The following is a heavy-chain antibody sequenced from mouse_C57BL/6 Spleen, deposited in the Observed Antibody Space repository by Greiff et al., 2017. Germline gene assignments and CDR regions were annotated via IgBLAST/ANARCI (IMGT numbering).Heavy chain of an antibody. CDR2: IDPSDSYT. V-gene: IGHV1-69*01. D-gene: IGHD3-2*02. CDR3: ARARTAQAPYYFDY. Sequence: VKLQQPGAELVMPGASVKLSCKASGYTFTSYWMHWVKQRPGQGLEWIGEIDPSDSYTNYNQKVKGKSTLTVDKSARTAYMQLSSLTSEDSAVYYCARARTAQAPYYFDYWGQGTTLTVSS. CDR1: GYTFTSYW. J-gene: IGHJ2*01.